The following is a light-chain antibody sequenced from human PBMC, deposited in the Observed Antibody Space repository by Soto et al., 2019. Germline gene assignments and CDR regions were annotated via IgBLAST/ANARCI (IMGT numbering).Light chain of an antibody. CDR2: DVN. V-gene: IGLV2-14*03. CDR3: CSYTTISTYV. Sequence: QSVLTQPASVSGSPGQSIAISCTGTSSDVGGYNYVSWYQQHPGKAPKLMIYDVNNRPSGVSNRFSGSKSGNTASLTIFGLQAEDDADYYCCSYTTISTYVSGTGTKVTDL. CDR1: SSDVGGYNY. J-gene: IGLJ1*01.